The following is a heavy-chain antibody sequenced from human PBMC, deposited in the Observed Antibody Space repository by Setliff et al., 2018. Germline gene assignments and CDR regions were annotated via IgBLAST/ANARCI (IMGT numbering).Heavy chain of an antibody. CDR2: SYYLGAT. CDR3: ARHLLVQGTYHFDY. J-gene: IGHJ4*02. CDR1: GGSISSGSYY. D-gene: IGHD3-10*01. V-gene: IGHV4-61*01. Sequence: SETLSLTCTVSGGSISSGSYYWSWIRRPPGKGLEWIGYSYYLGATKYTPSLKGRVSISVDTAENRVSLKLTSMTAADTAVYFCARHLLVQGTYHFDYWGQGSPVTVSS.